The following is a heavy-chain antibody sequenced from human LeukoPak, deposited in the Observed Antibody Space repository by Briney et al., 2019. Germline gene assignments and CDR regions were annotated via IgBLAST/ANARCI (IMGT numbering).Heavy chain of an antibody. V-gene: IGHV4-61*02. CDR1: GGSISSGSYY. J-gene: IGHJ3*02. CDR3: ARVNYYDSSGYTHDAFDI. CDR2: IYTSGST. Sequence: SETLSLTCTVSGGSISSGSYYWSWIRQPAGKGLEWIGRIYTSGSTNYNPSLKSRVTISLDTSKNQFSLKLSSVTAADTAVYYCARVNYYDSSGYTHDAFDIWGQGTMVTVSS. D-gene: IGHD3-22*01.